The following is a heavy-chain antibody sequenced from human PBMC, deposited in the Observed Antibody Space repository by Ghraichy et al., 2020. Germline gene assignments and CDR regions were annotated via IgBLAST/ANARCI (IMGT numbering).Heavy chain of an antibody. Sequence: SQTLSLTCAISGDSVSSNSAAWSWIRQSPSRGLEWLGRTYYRSKWYNDYAVSVKSRININPETSKNQFSLQLNFVTPEDTAVYYCAREGRTYFFDYWGLGTLVTVSS. V-gene: IGHV6-1*01. J-gene: IGHJ4*02. CDR3: AREGRTYFFDY. CDR2: TYYRSKWYN. CDR1: GDSVSSNSAA.